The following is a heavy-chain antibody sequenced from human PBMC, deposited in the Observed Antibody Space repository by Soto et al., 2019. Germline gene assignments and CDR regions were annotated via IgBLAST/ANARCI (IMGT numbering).Heavy chain of an antibody. J-gene: IGHJ5*02. V-gene: IGHV3-48*01. CDR1: GFTFSSYS. Sequence: EVQLVESGGGLVQPGGSLRLSCAASGFTFSSYSMNWVRQAPGKRLEWVSYISSSSSTIYYADSVKGRFTISRDNAKNCLYLQMNSLRAEDTAVYYCARGGGYCSSTSCYAGWFDPWGQGTPVTVSS. D-gene: IGHD2-2*01. CDR2: ISSSSSTI. CDR3: ARGGGYCSSTSCYAGWFDP.